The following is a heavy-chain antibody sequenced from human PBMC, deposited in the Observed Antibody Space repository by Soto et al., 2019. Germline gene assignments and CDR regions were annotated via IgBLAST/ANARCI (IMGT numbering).Heavy chain of an antibody. CDR1: GYIFTNYV. J-gene: IGHJ6*01. CDR3: SQCLYLSGLEV. CDR2: ISAYNDNT. Sequence: ASVKVSCKASGYIFTNYVFSWVRQAPGQGLEWMGWISAYNDNTGYAQKFQGRVTMTTDTSTVTAYMELRSLRSDDTAVYYCSQCLYLSGLEVLGQRTTVNVSS. V-gene: IGHV1-18*01.